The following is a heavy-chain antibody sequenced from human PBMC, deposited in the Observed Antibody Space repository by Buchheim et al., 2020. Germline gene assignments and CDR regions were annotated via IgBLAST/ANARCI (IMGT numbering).Heavy chain of an antibody. V-gene: IGHV4-30-4*01. Sequence: QVQLQESGPGLVKPSQTLSLTCTVSGGSISSGDYYWSWIRQPPGKGLEWIGYIYYSGSTYYNPSLKRRVTISVDTSKNQFSLKLSSVTAADTAVYYCARGDLTDSSGYYSPYYYGMDVWGQGTT. CDR2: IYYSGST. CDR1: GGSISSGDYY. CDR3: ARGDLTDSSGYYSPYYYGMDV. J-gene: IGHJ6*02. D-gene: IGHD3-22*01.